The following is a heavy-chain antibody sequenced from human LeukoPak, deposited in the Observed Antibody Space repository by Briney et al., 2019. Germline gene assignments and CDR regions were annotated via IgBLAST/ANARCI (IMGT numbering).Heavy chain of an antibody. V-gene: IGHV3-30*04. CDR1: GFTFSSYA. J-gene: IGHJ4*02. CDR2: ISYDGSNK. CDR3: AKTSPPYFDWAPVDS. Sequence: GGSLRLSCAASGFTFSSYAMHWLRQAPGKGLEWVAIISYDGSNKYYADPVKGRFTISRDNSKNTLSLQMNSLRTEDTSVYYCAKTSPPYFDWAPVDSWGQGTLVTVSS. D-gene: IGHD3-9*01.